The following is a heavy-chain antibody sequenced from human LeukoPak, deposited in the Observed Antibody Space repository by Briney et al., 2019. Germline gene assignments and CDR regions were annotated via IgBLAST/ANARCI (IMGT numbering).Heavy chain of an antibody. CDR3: AGHHPRNTVDF. J-gene: IGHJ4*02. CDR1: GGSISSYY. CDR2: ISYSGST. V-gene: IGHV4-59*08. Sequence: SETLSLTCTASGGSISSYYWSWIRQPPGKGLEWIGYISYSGSTNSNPSLKSRVTISLDTSMNQFSLKLSAVTAADTAVYYCAGHHPRNTVDFWGQGTLVTVSS. D-gene: IGHD2-8*02.